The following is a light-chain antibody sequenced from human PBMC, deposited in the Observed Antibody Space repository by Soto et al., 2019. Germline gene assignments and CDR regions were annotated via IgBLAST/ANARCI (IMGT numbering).Light chain of an antibody. CDR3: QERSNWPRLT. CDR1: QSVSTS. Sequence: EIVLTQSPATLSLSPGERATLPCRASQSVSTSLAWYQQRPGQAPRLLIYDVSNRAAGVPARFSGSGSGTDFTLTFSNLEPEDFAIYYCQERSNWPRLTFGGGTTVEIK. J-gene: IGKJ4*01. CDR2: DVS. V-gene: IGKV3-11*01.